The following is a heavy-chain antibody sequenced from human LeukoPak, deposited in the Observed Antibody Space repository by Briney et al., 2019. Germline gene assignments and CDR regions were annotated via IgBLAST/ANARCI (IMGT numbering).Heavy chain of an antibody. CDR2: MNPNSVNT. V-gene: IGHV1-8*01. CDR3: ARFVRFLGYTGDY. J-gene: IGHJ4*02. CDR1: GYTFTSYD. Sequence: WASVKVSCKASGYTFTSYDINWARQATGQGLEWMGWMNPNSVNTGYAQKFQGRVTMTRNTSISTAYMELSSLRSEDTAVYFCARFVRFLGYTGDYWGQGTPVTVSS. D-gene: IGHD5-24*01.